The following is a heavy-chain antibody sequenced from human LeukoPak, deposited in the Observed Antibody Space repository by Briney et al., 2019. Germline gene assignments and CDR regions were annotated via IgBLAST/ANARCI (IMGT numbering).Heavy chain of an antibody. J-gene: IGHJ4*02. Sequence: ASVKVSCKTSGYTFTSYAMHWVRQAPGQRLEGLGWIHAGNSDTKYSQKFQGRVTFTRDTSASIVFMELSSLTSEDTAIYYCARDSKYIYLLGDYWGQGTLVTVSS. V-gene: IGHV1-3*01. CDR3: ARDSKYIYLLGDY. CDR2: IHAGNSDT. D-gene: IGHD5-18*01. CDR1: GYTFTSYA.